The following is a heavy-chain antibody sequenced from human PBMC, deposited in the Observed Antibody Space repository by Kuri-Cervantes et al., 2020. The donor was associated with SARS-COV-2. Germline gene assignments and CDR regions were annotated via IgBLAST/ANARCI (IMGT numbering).Heavy chain of an antibody. D-gene: IGHD5-24*01. CDR1: GFTFSSYA. V-gene: IGHV3-23*01. Sequence: GESLKISCAASGFTFSSYAMSWVRQAPGKGLEWVSAISGSGGSTYYADSVKGRFTISRDNSKNTLYLQMNSLRAEDTAVYYCAKGWSYDGYPGYFDYWGQGTLVTVSS. J-gene: IGHJ4*02. CDR3: AKGWSYDGYPGYFDY. CDR2: ISGSGGST.